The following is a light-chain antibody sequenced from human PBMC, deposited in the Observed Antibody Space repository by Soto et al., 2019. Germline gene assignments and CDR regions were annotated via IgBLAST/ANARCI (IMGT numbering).Light chain of an antibody. V-gene: IGLV1-47*02. Sequence: SVLTQPPSASGTPGQKVFISCSGSSSNIGGTNYAYWYQQLPGAAPKLLMHSNNLRPSGVPERISGSKFGTAASLAISGLRSEDEAVYYCASWDDRLGAVMFGGGTKVTVL. J-gene: IGLJ3*02. CDR1: SSNIGGTNY. CDR3: ASWDDRLGAVM. CDR2: SNN.